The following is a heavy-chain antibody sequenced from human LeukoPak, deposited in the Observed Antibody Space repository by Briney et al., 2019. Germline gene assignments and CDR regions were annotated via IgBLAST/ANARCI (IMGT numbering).Heavy chain of an antibody. CDR3: ARVNPNYYGSGSQAPIYYYYGMDV. CDR1: GGTFSSYA. V-gene: IGHV1-69*01. Sequence: SVKVSCKASGGTFSSYAISWVRQAPGQGLEWMGGIIPIFGTANYAQKFQGRVTITADESTSTAYMELSSLKSEDTAVYYCARVNPNYYGSGSQAPIYYYYGMDVWGQGTTVTVSS. CDR2: IIPIFGTA. J-gene: IGHJ6*02. D-gene: IGHD3-10*01.